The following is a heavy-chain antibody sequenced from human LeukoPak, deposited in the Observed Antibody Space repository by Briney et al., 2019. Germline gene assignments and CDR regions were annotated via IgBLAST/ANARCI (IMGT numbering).Heavy chain of an antibody. Sequence: GGALRLSCAASGFTFSSYEMNWVRQAPGKGLEWVSYISSSGSTIYYADSVKGRFTISRDNAKNSLYLQMNSLRAEGTAVYYCATTLYSSSWLSGYYYYYYMHVWVKGTTVTVSS. D-gene: IGHD6-13*01. J-gene: IGHJ6*03. CDR1: GFTFSSYE. CDR3: ATTLYSSSWLSGYYYYYYMHV. V-gene: IGHV3-48*03. CDR2: ISSSGSTI.